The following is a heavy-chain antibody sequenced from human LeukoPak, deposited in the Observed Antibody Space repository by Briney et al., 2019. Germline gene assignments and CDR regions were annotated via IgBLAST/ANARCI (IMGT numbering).Heavy chain of an antibody. CDR2: ISGSGGST. CDR3: VKDAWGSGSYWCAYDV. CDR1: GFTFSSYA. V-gene: IGHV3-23*01. Sequence: GGSLRLSCAASGFTFSSYAMSWVRQAPGKGLEWVSAISGSGGSTYYADSVKGRFTISRDDSKNTLYLQLNSLRAEDTAMYYCVKDAWGSGSYWCAYDVWGQGTMVTVSS. D-gene: IGHD3-10*01. J-gene: IGHJ3*01.